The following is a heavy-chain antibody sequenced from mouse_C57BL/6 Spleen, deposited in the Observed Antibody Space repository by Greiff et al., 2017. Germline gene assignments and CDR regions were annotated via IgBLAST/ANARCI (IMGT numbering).Heavy chain of an antibody. CDR1: GYAFSSSW. V-gene: IGHV1-82*01. D-gene: IGHD1-1*01. CDR3: ASPFINTVVEGAWFAY. Sequence: QVQLQQSGPELVKPGASVKISCKASGYAFSSSWMNWVKQRPGKGLEWIGRIYPGDGDTNYNGKFKGKATLTADKSSSTAYMQLSSLTSEDSAVYFCASPFINTVVEGAWFAYWGQGTLVTVSA. CDR2: IYPGDGDT. J-gene: IGHJ3*01.